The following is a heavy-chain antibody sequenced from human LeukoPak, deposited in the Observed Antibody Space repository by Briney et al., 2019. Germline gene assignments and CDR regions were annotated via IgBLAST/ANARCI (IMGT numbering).Heavy chain of an antibody. V-gene: IGHV4-30-2*01. CDR1: GGSISSGGYS. D-gene: IGHD4-23*01. CDR2: IYHSGST. CDR3: ARGGNSDFDY. Sequence: SETLSLTCAASGGSISSGGYSWSWIRQPPGKGLEWIGYIYHSGSTYYNPSLKSRVTISVDRSKNQFSLKLSSVTAADTAVYYCARGGNSDFDYWGQGTLVTVSS. J-gene: IGHJ4*02.